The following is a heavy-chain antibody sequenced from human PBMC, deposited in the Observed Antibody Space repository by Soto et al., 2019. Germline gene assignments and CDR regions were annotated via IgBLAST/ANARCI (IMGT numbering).Heavy chain of an antibody. CDR3: ARVLSAFDYFDY. V-gene: IGHV3-7*05. CDR2: IKYDGSEK. J-gene: IGHJ4*02. Sequence: EVQLVESGGGLVQPGGSLRLACVASGLTFSRNWMTWVRQAPGKGLEWVATIKYDGSEKSYVDSAKGRFTISRDNAKNSLSLQMNSLRAKDTAVYYCARVLSAFDYFDYWGQGTLVTVSS. D-gene: IGHD3-3*02. CDR1: GLTFSRNW.